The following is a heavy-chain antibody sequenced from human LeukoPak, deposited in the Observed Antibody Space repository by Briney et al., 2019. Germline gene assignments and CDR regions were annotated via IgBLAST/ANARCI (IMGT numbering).Heavy chain of an antibody. J-gene: IGHJ4*02. V-gene: IGHV3-49*04. Sequence: GRSLRLSCTASGFTFGDYAMSWVRQAPGKGLEWVGFIRSKAYGGTTEYAASVKGRFTISRDDSKSIAYLQMNSLKTEDTAVYYCIRDGTGWLQSRFDNWGQGTLVTVSS. D-gene: IGHD5-24*01. CDR3: IRDGTGWLQSRFDN. CDR1: GFTFGDYA. CDR2: IRSKAYGGTT.